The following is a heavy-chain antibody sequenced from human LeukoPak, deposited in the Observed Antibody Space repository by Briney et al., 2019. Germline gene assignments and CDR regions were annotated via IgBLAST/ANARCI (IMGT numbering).Heavy chain of an antibody. CDR3: ARNIAAAGTVFGY. Sequence: ASVKVSCKASGGTFSSYAISWVRQAPGQGLEWMGGIIPIFGTANYAQKFQGRVTITTDESTSTAYMELSSLRSEDTAVYYCARNIAAAGTVFGYWGQGTLVTASS. V-gene: IGHV1-69*05. CDR2: IIPIFGTA. D-gene: IGHD6-13*01. J-gene: IGHJ4*02. CDR1: GGTFSSYA.